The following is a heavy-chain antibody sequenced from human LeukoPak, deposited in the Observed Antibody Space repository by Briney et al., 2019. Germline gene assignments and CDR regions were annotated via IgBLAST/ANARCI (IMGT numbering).Heavy chain of an antibody. D-gene: IGHD3-22*01. CDR2: IYTSGST. J-gene: IGHJ5*02. CDR1: GGSISSGSYY. Sequence: SETLSLTCTVSGGSISSGSYYWSWIRQPAGKGLEWIGRIYTSGSTNYNPSLKSRVTISVDTSKNQFSLKLSSVTAADTAVYYCARHGPYYYDSSGYRFDPWGQGTLVTVSS. V-gene: IGHV4-61*02. CDR3: ARHGPYYYDSSGYRFDP.